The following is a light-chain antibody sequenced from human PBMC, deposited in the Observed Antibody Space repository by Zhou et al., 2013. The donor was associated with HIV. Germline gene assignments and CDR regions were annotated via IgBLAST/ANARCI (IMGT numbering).Light chain of an antibody. CDR1: QSIGSS. CDR2: KAS. Sequence: DIQMTQSPSILSASVGDTATITCRASQSIGSSLAWFQQRAGKAPKLLIHKASSLESGVPSRFSGGGSDREFTLTISSLQPDDFASYYCQQCNIYPYTFGQGTKVEIK. J-gene: IGKJ2*01. V-gene: IGKV1-5*03. CDR3: QQCNIYPYT.